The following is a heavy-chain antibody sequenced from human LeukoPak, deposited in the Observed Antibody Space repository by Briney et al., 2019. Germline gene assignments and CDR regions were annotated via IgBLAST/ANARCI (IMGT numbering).Heavy chain of an antibody. CDR3: ARAQISSSWYIDN. CDR2: TYYRSKLYN. CDR1: GDSVSSNSAA. D-gene: IGHD6-13*01. Sequence: SQTLSLTCALSGDSVSSNSAAWNWIRQSPSRGLEWLGRTYYRSKLYNDYAVSVKSRITINPDTSKNQFSLQLNSVTPEDTAVYYCARAQISSSWYIDNWGQGTLVTVSA. V-gene: IGHV6-1*01. J-gene: IGHJ4*02.